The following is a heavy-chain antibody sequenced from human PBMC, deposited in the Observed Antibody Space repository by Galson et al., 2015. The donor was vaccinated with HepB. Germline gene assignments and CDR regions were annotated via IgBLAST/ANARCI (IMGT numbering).Heavy chain of an antibody. J-gene: IGHJ6*03. V-gene: IGHV1-2*06. CDR2: INPNSGGT. CDR1: GYTFTGYY. D-gene: IGHD1-1*01. Sequence: SVKVSCKASGYTFTGYYMHWVRQAPGQGLEWMGRINPNSGGTNYAQKFQGRVTMTRDTSISTAYMELSRLRSDDTAVYYCAREVQLERRGSDMDVWGKGTTVTVSS. CDR3: AREVQLERRGSDMDV.